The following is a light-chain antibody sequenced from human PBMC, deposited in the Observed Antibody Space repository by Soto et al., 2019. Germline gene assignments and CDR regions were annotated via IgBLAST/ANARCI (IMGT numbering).Light chain of an antibody. CDR2: AVS. J-gene: IGKJ5*01. Sequence: DIQMTQSPSSLSASVGDRVTITCRASHSISGYLNWYQQKPRKAPNLLIYAVSNLQSGVPSRFSGGGSGTDFTLTISTLQPEDFATYYCQQSYSNPITVGQGTRREI. CDR3: QQSYSNPIT. CDR1: HSISGY. V-gene: IGKV1-39*01.